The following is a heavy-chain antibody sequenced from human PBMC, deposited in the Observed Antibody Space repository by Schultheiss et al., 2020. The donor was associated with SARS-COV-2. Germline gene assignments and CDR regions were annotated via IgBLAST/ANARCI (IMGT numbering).Heavy chain of an antibody. V-gene: IGHV3-7*03. CDR3: AKDGVRYCGGDCPDY. D-gene: IGHD2-21*02. CDR1: GFTFSNYW. CDR2: IKQDGSEK. J-gene: IGHJ4*02. Sequence: GESLKISCAASGFTFSNYWMSWVRQAPGKGLEWVANIKQDGSEKYYVDSVKGRFTISRDNAKKSLYLQMNSLRAEDTAVYYCAKDGVRYCGGDCPDYWGQGTLVTVSS.